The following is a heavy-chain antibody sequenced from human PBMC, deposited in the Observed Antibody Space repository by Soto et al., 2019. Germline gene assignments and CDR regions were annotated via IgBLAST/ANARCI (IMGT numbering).Heavy chain of an antibody. CDR3: AREVGAPSGWLDP. V-gene: IGHV3-23*01. CDR2: ISASGGLK. Sequence: EVQLSESGGDLRQPGGSLRLSCAASGFTFTNYAMTWVRQTPGKGLEWVSGISASGGLKYYADSVRGRFPVSRENTKNTLYLQMDNLRDEDTALYYCAREVGAPSGWLDPWGQGTQVTFPS. J-gene: IGHJ5*02. CDR1: GFTFTNYA. D-gene: IGHD3-3*01.